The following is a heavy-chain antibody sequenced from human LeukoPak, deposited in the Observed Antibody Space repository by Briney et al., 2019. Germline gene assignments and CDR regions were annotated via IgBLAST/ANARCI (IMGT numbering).Heavy chain of an antibody. Sequence: PGGSLRLSCAASGFTFSTYWMSWVRQAPGKGLEWVANIKQDGSEKYYVDSVKGRFTISRDNAKNSLYLQMNSLRAEDTAVYYCGRDLRTYYYDTSGQGPWGQGTLVTVSS. CDR1: GFTFSTYW. J-gene: IGHJ5*02. V-gene: IGHV3-7*01. D-gene: IGHD3-22*01. CDR2: IKQDGSEK. CDR3: GRDLRTYYYDTSGQGP.